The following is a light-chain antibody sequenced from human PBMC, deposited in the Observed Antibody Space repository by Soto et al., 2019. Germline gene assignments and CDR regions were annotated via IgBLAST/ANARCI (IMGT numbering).Light chain of an antibody. CDR3: QQYGSSRT. J-gene: IGKJ1*01. V-gene: IGKV3-20*01. Sequence: EIVLTQSPGTLSLSPGERATLSCRASQSVSSSYLAWYQQKPGQAPGLLIYGASSRATGIPDRFSGSGSGTDFTLTISRLEPEDLAVYYCQQYGSSRTFGQGTKVEIK. CDR1: QSVSSSY. CDR2: GAS.